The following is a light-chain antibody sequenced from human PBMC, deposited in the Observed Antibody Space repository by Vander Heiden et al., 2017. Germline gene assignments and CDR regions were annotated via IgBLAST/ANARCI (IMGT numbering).Light chain of an antibody. Sequence: ESVLTQSPGTLSLSPGERATLPCRASQSVSTNYLAWYQQKPGQAPKLLIHAASSRATSIPDRFSGSGSGTDFTLTISRLEPEDFAVYYCQHYGRSLTFGQGTKVEIK. CDR1: QSVSTNY. J-gene: IGKJ2*01. CDR2: AAS. V-gene: IGKV3-20*01. CDR3: QHYGRSLT.